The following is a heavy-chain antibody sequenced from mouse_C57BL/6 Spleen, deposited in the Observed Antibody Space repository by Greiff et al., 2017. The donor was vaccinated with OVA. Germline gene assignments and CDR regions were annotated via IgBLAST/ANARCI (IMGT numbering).Heavy chain of an antibody. CDR3: ARSSSNYYGSEDYAMDY. V-gene: IGHV1-18*01. D-gene: IGHD1-1*01. CDR1: GYTFTDYN. J-gene: IGHJ4*01. Sequence: VQLQQSGPELVKPGASVKIPCKASGYTFTDYNMDWVKQSHGKSLEWIGDINPNNGGTIYNQKFKGKATLTVDKSSSTAYMELRSLTSEDTAVYYCARSSSNYYGSEDYAMDYWGQGTSVTVSS. CDR2: INPNNGGT.